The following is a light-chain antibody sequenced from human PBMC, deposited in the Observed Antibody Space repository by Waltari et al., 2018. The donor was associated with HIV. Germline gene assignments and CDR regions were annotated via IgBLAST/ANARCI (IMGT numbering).Light chain of an antibody. J-gene: IGKJ1*01. CDR1: QSISSW. V-gene: IGKV1-5*03. Sequence: DIQMTQSPSTLSASVGDRVTITCRASQSISSWLAWYQQKPGKAPKLLIYKASSLESGVPSRFSGRGSGTDFTLTISSLQADDFATYYCQQCYSTPPTFGQGTKVEIK. CDR3: QQCYSTPPT. CDR2: KAS.